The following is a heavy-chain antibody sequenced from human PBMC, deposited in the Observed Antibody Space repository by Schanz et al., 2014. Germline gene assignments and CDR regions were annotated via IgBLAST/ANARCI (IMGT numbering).Heavy chain of an antibody. CDR2: IYHSGST. J-gene: IGHJ5*02. D-gene: IGHD6-25*01. Sequence: QVQLQESGPGLVKPSGTLSLTCAVSGGSISSSDWWSWVRQPPGKGLEWIGEIYHSGSTNYNPSRKMRVTISLGTSKNQFSLKLSSGTAADTAVYYCAREPLSGYNWFDPWGQGSLVTVSS. CDR3: AREPLSGYNWFDP. CDR1: GGSISSSDW. V-gene: IGHV4-4*02.